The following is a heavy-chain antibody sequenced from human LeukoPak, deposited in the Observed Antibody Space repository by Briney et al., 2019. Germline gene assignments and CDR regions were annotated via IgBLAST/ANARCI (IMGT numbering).Heavy chain of an antibody. CDR3: ARDRGWVGYFDY. CDR1: GYSISSGYY. V-gene: IGHV4-38-2*02. Sequence: SETLSLTCTVSGYSISSGYYWGWIRQPPGKGLEWIGSIYFSGSTYYNPSLKSRVTISVDTSKNQFSLKLSSVTAEDTAVYYCARDRGWVGYFDYWGQGTLVTVSS. CDR2: IYFSGST. J-gene: IGHJ4*02. D-gene: IGHD5-12*01.